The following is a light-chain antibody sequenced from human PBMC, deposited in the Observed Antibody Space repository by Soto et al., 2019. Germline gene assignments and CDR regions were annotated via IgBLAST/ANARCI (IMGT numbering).Light chain of an antibody. J-gene: IGKJ1*01. CDR3: QQYGSSPRT. Sequence: EIVLTQSPGTLSLSPGERATLSCRASQSVSSSYLAWYQQKPGQAPRRLIYGASSRATVIPDRFSGSGSGTDFTLTISLLEPEDFAVYYCQQYGSSPRTFGQGTKVEIK. CDR2: GAS. V-gene: IGKV3-20*01. CDR1: QSVSSSY.